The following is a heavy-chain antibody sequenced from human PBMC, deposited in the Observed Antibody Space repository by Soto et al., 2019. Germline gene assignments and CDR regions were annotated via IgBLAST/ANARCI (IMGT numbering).Heavy chain of an antibody. J-gene: IGHJ4*02. CDR2: VSYDGRQK. V-gene: IGHV3-30*04. D-gene: IGHD1-26*01. CDR3: AKGGEVGGVLGDH. CDR1: GFTFSSYT. Sequence: QVQVVESGGAAVQPGQSLRLSCAASGFTFSSYTFHWVRQAPGKGLEWVAVVSYDGRQKFHADSVKGRFTISRDNFKNTLNMQLNSLRREDTAVYYCAKGGEVGGVLGDHWGQGTLVTVSS.